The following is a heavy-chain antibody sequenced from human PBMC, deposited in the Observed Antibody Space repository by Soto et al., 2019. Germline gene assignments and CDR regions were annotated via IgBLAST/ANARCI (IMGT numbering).Heavy chain of an antibody. V-gene: IGHV3-23*01. CDR2: ISGSGGST. Sequence: GGSLRLSCAASGFTFSNYAMSWVRQAPGKGLEWVSAISGSGGSTYSADSVKGRFTISRDNSKNTLYLQMNSLRAEDTAAYYCAKDRYGGGHFYYYMDVWGKGTTVTVSS. CDR1: GFTFSNYA. CDR3: AKDRYGGGHFYYYMDV. D-gene: IGHD4-17*01. J-gene: IGHJ6*03.